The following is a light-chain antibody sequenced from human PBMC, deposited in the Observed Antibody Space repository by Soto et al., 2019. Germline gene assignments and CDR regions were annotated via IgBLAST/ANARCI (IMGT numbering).Light chain of an antibody. CDR3: QQYGSSPWT. Sequence: EIVLTQSPGTLSLSPEERATLSCRASQSVSSSYLAWYQQKPGQAPRLLIYVASSRAPGIPDRFSGSGSGTDFTLTISRLEPEDFAVYYCQQYGSSPWTFGQGTKVEIK. V-gene: IGKV3-20*01. J-gene: IGKJ1*01. CDR1: QSVSSSY. CDR2: VAS.